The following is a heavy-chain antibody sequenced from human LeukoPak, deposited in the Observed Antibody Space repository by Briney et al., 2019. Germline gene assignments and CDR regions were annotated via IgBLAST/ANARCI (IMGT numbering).Heavy chain of an antibody. D-gene: IGHD1-26*01. CDR3: ARGTKLVGATGY. CDR2: INPNSGGT. Sequence: GASVKVSCKASGYTFTGYYMHWVRQAPGQGLEWMGWINPNSGGTNYAQKFQGRVTITRDTSISTAYMELSRLRSDDTAVHYCARGTKLVGATGYWGQGTLVTVSS. J-gene: IGHJ4*02. CDR1: GYTFTGYY. V-gene: IGHV1-2*02.